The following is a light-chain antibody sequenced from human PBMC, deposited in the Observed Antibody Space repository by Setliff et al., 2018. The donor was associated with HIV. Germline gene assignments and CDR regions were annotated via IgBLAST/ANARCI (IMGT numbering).Light chain of an antibody. CDR1: NSNVGSNP. CDR3: ATWDDRLNGVV. J-gene: IGLJ2*01. Sequence: QSVLSQPPSTSGTPGQRVTISCSGGNSNVGSNPVNWYQHLPGTAPKLLIYYDGRRPSGVPDRFSVSKSGTSASLAISGLQSDDEGDYYCATWDDRLNGVVFGGGTKVTVL. CDR2: YDG. V-gene: IGLV1-44*01.